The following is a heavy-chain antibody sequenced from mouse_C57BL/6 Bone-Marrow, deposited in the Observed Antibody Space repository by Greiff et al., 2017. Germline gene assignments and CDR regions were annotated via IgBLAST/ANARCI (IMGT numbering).Heavy chain of an antibody. CDR3: AVLLRGPGGYYAMDY. J-gene: IGHJ4*01. CDR1: GFNIKNTY. CDR2: IDPANGNT. Sequence: VQLKESVAELVRPGASVKLSCTASGFNIKNTYMHWVKQRPEQGLEWIGRIDPANGNTKYAPKFPGKATITADTSSNTAYLQLSSLTSEDTAIYYCAVLLRGPGGYYAMDYWGQGTSVTVSS. D-gene: IGHD1-1*01. V-gene: IGHV14-3*01.